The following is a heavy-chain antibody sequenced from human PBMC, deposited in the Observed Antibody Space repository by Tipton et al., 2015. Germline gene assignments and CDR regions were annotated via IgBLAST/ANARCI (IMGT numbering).Heavy chain of an antibody. J-gene: IGHJ4*02. CDR3: AKAHNMVATGGNY. Sequence: TLSLTCTVSGASITGGSYYWSWIRQPPGKGLEWIEYIYYRGTTYYNPSLRSRLSISVDTSKNQFSLSLISVTAADTAVYYCAKAHNMVATGGNYWGQGTLVTVSS. V-gene: IGHV4-31*03. CDR2: IYYRGTT. CDR1: GASITGGSYY. D-gene: IGHD5-12*01.